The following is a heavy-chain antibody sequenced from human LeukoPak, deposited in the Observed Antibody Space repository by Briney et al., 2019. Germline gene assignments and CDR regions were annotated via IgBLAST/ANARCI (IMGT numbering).Heavy chain of an antibody. Sequence: SETLSLTCTVSGGSISSYYWSWIRQPPGKGLEWIGYIYYRGSTNYNPPLKSRVTISVDTSKNQFSLKLSSVTAADTAVYYCARGSITGTTLDYWGQGTLVTVSS. V-gene: IGHV4-59*01. CDR1: GGSISSYY. J-gene: IGHJ4*02. D-gene: IGHD1-20*01. CDR2: IYYRGST. CDR3: ARGSITGTTLDY.